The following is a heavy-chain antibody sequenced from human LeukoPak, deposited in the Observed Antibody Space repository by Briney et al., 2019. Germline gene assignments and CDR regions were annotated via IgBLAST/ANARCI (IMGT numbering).Heavy chain of an antibody. V-gene: IGHV4-59*01. CDR3: ARDAYSSSYMDV. Sequence: PSETLSLTCTVSSGSISYYYWSWIRQPPGKGLEWIGYIYYSGSTNYNPSLKSRVTISVDTSKNQFSLKLSSVTVADTAVYYCARDAYSSSYMDVWGKGTTVTVSS. CDR2: IYYSGST. D-gene: IGHD6-13*01. J-gene: IGHJ6*03. CDR1: SGSISYYY.